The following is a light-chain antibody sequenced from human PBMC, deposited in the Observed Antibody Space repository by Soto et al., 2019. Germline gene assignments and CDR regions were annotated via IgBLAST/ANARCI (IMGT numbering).Light chain of an antibody. CDR2: GAS. V-gene: IGKV3-20*01. J-gene: IGKJ1*01. Sequence: EIVLTQSPGTLSLSPGERDTLSCRASQSLGSSQLAWYQQKPGQAPKVLIYGASSRATGIPDRFSGSGSGTDFTLTISRLEPEDFAVYYCQQYGDWRTFGQGTKV. CDR3: QQYGDWRT. CDR1: QSLGSSQ.